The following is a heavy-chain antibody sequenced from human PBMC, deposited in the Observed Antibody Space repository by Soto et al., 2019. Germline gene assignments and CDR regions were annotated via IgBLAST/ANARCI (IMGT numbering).Heavy chain of an antibody. Sequence: EVQLVESGGGLVQPGGSLRLSCVAFGFTFTNHHMTWVRQAPGKGLEWVANINVDGSEKYYVDSVKGRFTISRDNANSSPALQMNSLRAEDTGTYYCARDRAVAVGGQGTLVIVSS. CDR1: GFTFTNHH. D-gene: IGHD6-19*01. J-gene: IGHJ4*02. V-gene: IGHV3-7*04. CDR3: ARDRAVAV. CDR2: INVDGSEK.